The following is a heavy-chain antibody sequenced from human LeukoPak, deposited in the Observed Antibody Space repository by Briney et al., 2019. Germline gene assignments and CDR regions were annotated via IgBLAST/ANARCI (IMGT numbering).Heavy chain of an antibody. V-gene: IGHV3-23*01. D-gene: IGHD6-19*01. CDR2: ISGSGGST. CDR1: GFTFSSYA. J-gene: IGHJ4*02. CDR3: AKEPYSSGWYGVYFLDY. Sequence: GGSLRLSCAASGFTFSSYAMSWVRQAPGKGREWVSAISGSGGSTYYADSVKGRFTISRDNSKNTLYLQMNSLRAEDTAVYYCAKEPYSSGWYGVYFLDYWGQGTLVTVSS.